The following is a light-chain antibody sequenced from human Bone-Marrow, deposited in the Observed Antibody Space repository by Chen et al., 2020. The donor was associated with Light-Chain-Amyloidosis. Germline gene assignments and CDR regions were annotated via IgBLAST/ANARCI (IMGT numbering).Light chain of an antibody. CDR2: DVN. V-gene: IGLV2-14*03. J-gene: IGLJ1*01. CDR3: TSYTSSHTYV. Sequence: QSALTQPASVSGSPGQSIIISCTGTSSDVGGYNFVSWYQQHPGKAPKLMIFDVNNRPSGVSNRFSGSTSDNTASLTISGLQPEDEADYYCTSYTSSHTYVFGTGTEVTVL. CDR1: SSDVGGYNF.